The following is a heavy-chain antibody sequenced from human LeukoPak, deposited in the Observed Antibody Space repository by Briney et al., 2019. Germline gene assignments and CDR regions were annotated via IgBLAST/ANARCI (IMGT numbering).Heavy chain of an antibody. V-gene: IGHV4-34*01. J-gene: IGHJ3*02. Sequence: SETLSLTCAVYGGSFSGYYWSWIRQPPGKGLEWIGEINHSGSTNYNPSLKSRVTISVDTSKNQFSLKLGSVTAADTAVYYCARARITIFGVVIRAFDIWGQGTMVTVSS. CDR3: ARARITIFGVVIRAFDI. CDR2: INHSGST. CDR1: GGSFSGYY. D-gene: IGHD3-3*01.